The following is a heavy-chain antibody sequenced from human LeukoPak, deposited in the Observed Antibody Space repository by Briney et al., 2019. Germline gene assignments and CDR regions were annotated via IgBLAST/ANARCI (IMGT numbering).Heavy chain of an antibody. Sequence: NPSETLSLTCTVSGGSISSSSYYWGWIRQPPGKGLEWVGSICYSGSTYYNPSLKSRVTISVDTSKNQFSLKLSSVTAEDTAVYYCARLPRRSGRPIDYWGQGTLVTVSS. J-gene: IGHJ4*02. CDR1: GGSISSSSYY. D-gene: IGHD3-10*01. CDR3: ARLPRRSGRPIDY. V-gene: IGHV4-39*01. CDR2: ICYSGST.